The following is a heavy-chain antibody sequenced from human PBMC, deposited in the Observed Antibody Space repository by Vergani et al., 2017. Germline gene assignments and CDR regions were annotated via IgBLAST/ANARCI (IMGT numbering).Heavy chain of an antibody. Sequence: QLQLQESGPGLVKPSETLSLTCTVSGGSISSGGYYWSWIRQHPGKGLEWIGYIYYSGSTYYNPSLKSRVTISVDTSKNQFSLKLSSVTAADTAVYYCARARWFGELLIGLDYWGQGTLVTVSS. CDR1: GGSISSGGYY. D-gene: IGHD3-10*01. V-gene: IGHV4-31*03. CDR2: IYYSGST. CDR3: ARARWFGELLIGLDY. J-gene: IGHJ4*02.